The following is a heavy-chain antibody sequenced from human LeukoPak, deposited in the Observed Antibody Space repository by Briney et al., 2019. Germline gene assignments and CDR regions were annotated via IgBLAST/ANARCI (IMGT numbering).Heavy chain of an antibody. CDR2: IYTSGST. V-gene: IGHV4-61*02. CDR3: ARRAYCSSTSCDTHYYYMDV. D-gene: IGHD2-2*02. CDR1: GGSISSGSYY. J-gene: IGHJ6*03. Sequence: SQTLSLTCTVSGGSISSGSYYWSWIRQPAGKGLEWIGRIYTSGSTNYNPSLKSRVTISVDTSKNQFSLKLSSVTAADTAVYYCARRAYCSSTSCDTHYYYMDVWGKGTTVTVSS.